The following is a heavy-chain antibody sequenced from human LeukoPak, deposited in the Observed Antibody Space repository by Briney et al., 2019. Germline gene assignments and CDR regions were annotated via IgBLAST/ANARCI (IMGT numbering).Heavy chain of an antibody. Sequence: GGSLRLSCSASGFTFSSYAMHWVRQAPGKGLVWVSRINAYGSSTNYADSVKGRFTISRDNAKNTVYLQMNSLSAEDTAMYYCTFSSYGDHVGVDAFDMWGQGTMVTVSS. V-gene: IGHV3-74*01. J-gene: IGHJ3*02. CDR2: INAYGSST. CDR1: GFTFSSYA. D-gene: IGHD4-17*01. CDR3: TFSSYGDHVGVDAFDM.